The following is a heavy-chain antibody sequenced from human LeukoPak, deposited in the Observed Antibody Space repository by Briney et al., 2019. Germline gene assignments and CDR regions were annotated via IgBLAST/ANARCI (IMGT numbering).Heavy chain of an antibody. D-gene: IGHD3-22*01. CDR2: IIPILGIA. Sequence: ASVNVSCKASGGTFSSYAISWVRQAPGQGLEWMGRIIPILGIANYAQKFQGRVTITADKSTSTAYMELSSLRSEDTAVYYCAGGEYYDSSGYLSPDDALDIWGQGTMVTVSS. J-gene: IGHJ3*02. V-gene: IGHV1-69*04. CDR3: AGGEYYDSSGYLSPDDALDI. CDR1: GGTFSSYA.